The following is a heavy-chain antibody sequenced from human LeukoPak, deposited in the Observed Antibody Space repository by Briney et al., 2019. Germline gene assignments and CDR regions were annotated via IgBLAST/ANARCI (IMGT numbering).Heavy chain of an antibody. CDR1: GGSISSYY. V-gene: IGHV4-4*07. D-gene: IGHD6-13*01. CDR2: IYTSGST. J-gene: IGHJ5*02. CDR3: ARDSAGSSWESNWFDP. Sequence: SETLSLTCTVSGGSISSYYWSWIRQPAGKGLEWMGRIYTSGSTNYNPSLKSRVTMSVDTSKNQFSLKLSSVTAADTAVYYCARDSAGSSWESNWFDPWGQGTLVTVSS.